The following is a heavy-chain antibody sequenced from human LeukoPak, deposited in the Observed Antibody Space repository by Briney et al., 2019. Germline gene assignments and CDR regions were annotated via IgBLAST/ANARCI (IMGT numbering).Heavy chain of an antibody. CDR3: ARDLPDAFDI. J-gene: IGHJ3*02. V-gene: IGHV1-2*02. Sequence: GASVKVSCKASGYTFTGYYIHWVRQAPGQGLEWMGWINPNTDGINYAQKFQDRVTMTTDMSISTAYMELSRLRSDDTAVYYCARDLPDAFDIWGQGTMVTVSS. CDR1: GYTFTGYY. CDR2: INPNTDGI.